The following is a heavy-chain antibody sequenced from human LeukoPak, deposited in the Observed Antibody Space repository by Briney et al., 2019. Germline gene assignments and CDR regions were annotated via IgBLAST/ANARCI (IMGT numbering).Heavy chain of an antibody. D-gene: IGHD3-3*01. V-gene: IGHV1-18*01. CDR3: ARGPPNDFWSGYRYYYCGMDV. J-gene: IGHJ6*02. CDR2: VSAYNGNT. Sequence: GASVKVSCKASGYTFTSYGISWVRQAPGQGLEWMGWVSAYNGNTNYAQELQGRVTMTTDTSTSTAYMELRSLRSDDTAVYYCARGPPNDFWSGYRYYYCGMDVWGQGTTVTVSS. CDR1: GYTFTSYG.